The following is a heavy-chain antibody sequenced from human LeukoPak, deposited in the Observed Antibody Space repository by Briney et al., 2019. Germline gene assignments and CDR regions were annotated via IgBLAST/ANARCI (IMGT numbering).Heavy chain of an antibody. D-gene: IGHD4-17*01. J-gene: IGHJ4*02. CDR3: AKGRGTAVTSAANY. CDR2: ISGSGDNT. V-gene: IGHV3-23*01. Sequence: QPGGSLRLSCAASGFTFSSYAMGWVRQAPGKGLEWVSSISGSGDNTYYADSVKDRFSISRDNSKTTVSLQMNSLRAEDTAVYYCAKGRGTAVTSAANYWGQGTLVTVSS. CDR1: GFTFSSYA.